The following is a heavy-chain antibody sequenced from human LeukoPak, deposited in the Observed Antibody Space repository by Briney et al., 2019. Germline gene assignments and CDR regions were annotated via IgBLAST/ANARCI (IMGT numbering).Heavy chain of an antibody. J-gene: IGHJ4*02. V-gene: IGHV5-10-1*01. D-gene: IGHD6-13*01. CDR2: IDPSDTYT. CDR3: ARLPYSSSFSHDY. CDR1: GYIFTSYW. Sequence: GESLRISWKGSGYIFTSYWISWVRQMPRKGLEWMGRIDPSDTYTNYSPSFQGHVTISADKSISTAYLQWSSLKASDTAMYYCARLPYSSSFSHDYWGQGTLVTVSS.